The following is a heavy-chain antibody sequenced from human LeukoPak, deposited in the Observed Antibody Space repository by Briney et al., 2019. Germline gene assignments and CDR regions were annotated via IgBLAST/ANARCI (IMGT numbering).Heavy chain of an antibody. CDR2: ISVSGDIT. V-gene: IGHV3-23*01. CDR1: GFTFSNYA. Sequence: GGSLRLSCAASGFTFSNYAMTWVRQAPGKGLEWVSGISVSGDITNYADSVKGRFTISRDNSKKTLYLQMSSLRAEDTAAYYCATRPRELLSGIPWGQGTMVTVSS. CDR3: ATRPRELLSGIP. J-gene: IGHJ3*01. D-gene: IGHD1-26*01.